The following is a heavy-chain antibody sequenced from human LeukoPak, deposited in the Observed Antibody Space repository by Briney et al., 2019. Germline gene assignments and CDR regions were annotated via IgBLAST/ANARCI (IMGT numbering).Heavy chain of an antibody. CDR1: GFTFSSYA. D-gene: IGHD3-10*01. V-gene: IGHV3-23*01. J-gene: IGHJ4*02. CDR3: AVTIPFGY. Sequence: GSLRLSCAASGFTFSSYAMSWVRQAPRKGLEWVSAISVSGGSTYYADSVKGRFTISRDNSKNTLYLQMNSLRADDSALYYCAVTIPFGYWGQGTLVTVSS. CDR2: ISVSGGST.